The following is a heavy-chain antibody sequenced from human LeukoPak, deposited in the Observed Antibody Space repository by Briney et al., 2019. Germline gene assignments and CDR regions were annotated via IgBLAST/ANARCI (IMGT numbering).Heavy chain of an antibody. V-gene: IGHV3-48*04. J-gene: IGHJ4*02. CDR3: ARDYDSSGYYYGHFDY. Sequence: GGSLRLSCAASGFTFSIYSMSWVRQAPGKGLEWVSYIRSSGSATYYADSVKGRFTISRDDAKKSLYLQMNSLRAEDTAVYYCARDYDSSGYYYGHFDYWGQGTLVTVSS. CDR2: IRSSGSAT. D-gene: IGHD3-22*01. CDR1: GFTFSIYS.